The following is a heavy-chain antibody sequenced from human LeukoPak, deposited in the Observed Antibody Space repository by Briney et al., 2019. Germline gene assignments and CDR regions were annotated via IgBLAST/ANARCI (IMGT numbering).Heavy chain of an antibody. D-gene: IGHD3-22*01. J-gene: IGHJ5*02. CDR3: ARALNDYYYDSSGSWFDP. Sequence: SETLSLTCTVSGGSISSSSYYWGWIRQPPGKGLEWIGSIYYSGSTYYNPSLKSRVTISVDTSKNQFSLKLSSVTAADTAVYYCARALNDYYYDSSGSWFDPWGQGTLVTVSS. CDR1: GGSISSSSYY. V-gene: IGHV4-39*07. CDR2: IYYSGST.